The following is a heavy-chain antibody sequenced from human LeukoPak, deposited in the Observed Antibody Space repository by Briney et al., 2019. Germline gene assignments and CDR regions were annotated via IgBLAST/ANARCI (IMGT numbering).Heavy chain of an antibody. CDR3: ARGTLYRGWSYYLDF. Sequence: PSEALSLTCSVSGDSISLSFYYWGWIRQPPGKALEWIGSVYYSGTTSYNPSLKSRVTISVDMSKNHFSLRLRSVTAADTAMYYCARGTLYRGWSYYLDFWGQGSQVTVSS. CDR1: GDSISLSFYY. V-gene: IGHV4-39*07. CDR2: VYYSGTT. D-gene: IGHD6-19*01. J-gene: IGHJ4*02.